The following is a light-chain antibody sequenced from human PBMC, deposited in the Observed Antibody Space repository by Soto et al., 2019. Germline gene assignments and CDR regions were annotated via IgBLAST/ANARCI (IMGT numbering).Light chain of an antibody. Sequence: VMTQSPATLSVSPGERVTLSCRASQSVTVNLAWYQQKPGQAPRLLIYGASTRATGIPARFSGSGSGTEFTLTIRSLQYEDIAVYYCQQYNNWPPLTFGGGTKVEIK. CDR3: QQYNNWPPLT. CDR1: QSVTVN. CDR2: GAS. J-gene: IGKJ4*01. V-gene: IGKV3-15*01.